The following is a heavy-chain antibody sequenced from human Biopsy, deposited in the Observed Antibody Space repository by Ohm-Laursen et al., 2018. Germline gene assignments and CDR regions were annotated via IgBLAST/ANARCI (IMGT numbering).Heavy chain of an antibody. CDR3: ARDRREHYQFDS. Sequence: SLRLSCTASGFIFKSYGMHWVRQAPGKGLEWVALIWYDGSDQYYADSVKGRFTISRDNSKNTAYLQMNSLRAEDTAVYYCARDRREHYQFDSWGQGTRVTVSS. CDR2: IWYDGSDQ. J-gene: IGHJ4*02. V-gene: IGHV3-33*01. CDR1: GFIFKSYG. D-gene: IGHD1-26*01.